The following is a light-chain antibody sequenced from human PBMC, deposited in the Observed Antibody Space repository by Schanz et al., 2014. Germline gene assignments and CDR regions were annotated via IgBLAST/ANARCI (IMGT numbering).Light chain of an antibody. CDR3: CSYAGSRTLEV. Sequence: QSALTQPASVSGSPGQSVAISCTGTSGDVGGFNFVSWYQQHPDRAPKLMMYEVTKRPSGVPDRFSGSKSGTSASLAISGLQSEDEADYYCCSYAGSRTLEVFGGGTKLTVL. J-gene: IGLJ2*01. CDR1: SGDVGGFNF. CDR2: EVT. V-gene: IGLV2-23*02.